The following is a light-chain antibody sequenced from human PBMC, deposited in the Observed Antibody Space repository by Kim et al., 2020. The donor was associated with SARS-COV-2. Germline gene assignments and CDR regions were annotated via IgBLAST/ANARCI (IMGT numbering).Light chain of an antibody. CDR1: QDISND. J-gene: IGKJ2*01. CDR2: DAS. V-gene: IGKV1-33*01. CDR3: QQDDNLPYT. Sequence: DIQMTQSPSSLSASVGDRVTITCQASQDISNDLNWYQQKPGKAPKLLIYDASNLETGVPSRFSGSGSGTDFTFTISSLQPEDIATYYCQQDDNLPYTFGQGTKLEI.